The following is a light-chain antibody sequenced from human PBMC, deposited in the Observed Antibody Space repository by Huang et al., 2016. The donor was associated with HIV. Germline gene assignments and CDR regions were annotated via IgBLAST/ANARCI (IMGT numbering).Light chain of an antibody. V-gene: IGKV4-1*01. CDR3: QQYYSTLIT. CDR1: QSILYSSNKKNY. J-gene: IGKJ5*01. Sequence: DIVMTQSPDSLAVPLGERATINCKSSQSILYSSNKKNYLTWYQQKPGQPPKLLIYWAATRESGVPDRFSGSGSGTDFTLTISSLQAEDVAVYYCQQYYSTLITFGQGTRLEIK. CDR2: WAA.